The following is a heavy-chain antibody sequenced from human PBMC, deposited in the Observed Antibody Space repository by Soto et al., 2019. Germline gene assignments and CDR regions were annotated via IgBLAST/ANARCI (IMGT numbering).Heavy chain of an antibody. CDR1: GYTFTSYG. D-gene: IGHD3-3*01. J-gene: IGHJ6*02. Sequence: ASVKVSCKXSGYTFTSYGISWVRQAPGQGLEWMGWISAYNGNTNYAQKLQGRVTMTTDTSTSTAYMELRSLRADDTAVYYCARDLSEWLFPLRVDYYYGMDVWGQGTTVTVSS. V-gene: IGHV1-18*04. CDR3: ARDLSEWLFPLRVDYYYGMDV. CDR2: ISAYNGNT.